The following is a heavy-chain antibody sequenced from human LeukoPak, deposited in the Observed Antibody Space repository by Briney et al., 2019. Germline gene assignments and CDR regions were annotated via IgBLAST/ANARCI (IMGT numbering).Heavy chain of an antibody. V-gene: IGHV1-18*01. J-gene: IGHJ6*03. CDR3: ARDSKGYFDYYYMDV. D-gene: IGHD3-9*01. Sequence: ASVKVSCKASGYTFTSYGISWVRQAPGQGLEWMGWISAYNGNTNYAQKLQGRVTMTTDTSTSTVYMELRSLRSDDTAVYYCARDSKGYFDYYYMDVWGKGTTVTISS. CDR1: GYTFTSYG. CDR2: ISAYNGNT.